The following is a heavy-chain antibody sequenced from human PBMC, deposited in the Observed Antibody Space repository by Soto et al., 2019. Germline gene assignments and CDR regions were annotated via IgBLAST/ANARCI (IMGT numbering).Heavy chain of an antibody. CDR2: SYPGGSDT. CDR3: ATSIAAAGTAMDI. V-gene: IGHV5-51*01. D-gene: IGHD6-13*01. CDR1: EYSFTSYW. Sequence: GESLKISCKGSEYSFTSYWIGGGRQMPGNGLGWMGISYPGGSDTRYSPSFQGKVTISADKSISTAYLQRSSLKASDTAMYYCATSIAAAGTAMDIWGQGTMVTVSS. J-gene: IGHJ6*02.